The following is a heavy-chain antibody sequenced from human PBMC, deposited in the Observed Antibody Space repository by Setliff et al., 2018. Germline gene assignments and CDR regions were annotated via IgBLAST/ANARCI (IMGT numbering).Heavy chain of an antibody. CDR1: SYTFSSYG. D-gene: IGHD2-15*01. V-gene: IGHV1-18*01. Sequence: ASVKVSCKASSYTFSSYGISWVRQAPGQGLEWMGWISAYNGDTNYAQNLQGRVTMTTDTSTSTAYMELRSLRSDDTAVYYCARDRRNIVVAVVNAAFDIWGEGTMVTVSS. CDR3: ARDRRNIVVAVVNAAFDI. J-gene: IGHJ3*02. CDR2: ISAYNGDT.